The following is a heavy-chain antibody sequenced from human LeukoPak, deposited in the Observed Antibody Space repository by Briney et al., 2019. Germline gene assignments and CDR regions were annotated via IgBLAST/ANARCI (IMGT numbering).Heavy chain of an antibody. CDR1: GYSISSGYY. V-gene: IGHV4-38-2*01. Sequence: SETLSLTCAVSGYSISSGYYWGWIRPPPGKGLEWIGIIYHSGSTYYNPSLKSRVTISVDTSKNQFSLKLNSVTAADTAVYYCAKGGNSEYSSSSYWGQGTLVTVSS. CDR3: AKGGNSEYSSSSY. CDR2: IYHSGST. D-gene: IGHD6-6*01. J-gene: IGHJ4*02.